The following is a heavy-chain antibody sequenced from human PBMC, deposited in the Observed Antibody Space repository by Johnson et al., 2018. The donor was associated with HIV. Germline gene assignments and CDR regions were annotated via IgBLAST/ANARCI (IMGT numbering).Heavy chain of an antibody. CDR1: GFTFSSYA. Sequence: VQLVESGGGLVQPGGSLRLSCAASGFTFSSYAMHWVRQAPGKGLEWVAVISYDGSNKYYADSVKGRFTISRDNAKNSLYLQMNSLRAEDTAVYYCATGRASVWGQGTMVTVSS. J-gene: IGHJ3*01. V-gene: IGHV3-30-3*01. CDR3: ATGRASV. CDR2: ISYDGSNK.